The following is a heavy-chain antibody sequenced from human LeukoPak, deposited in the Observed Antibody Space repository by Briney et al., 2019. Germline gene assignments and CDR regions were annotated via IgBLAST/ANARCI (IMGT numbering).Heavy chain of an antibody. D-gene: IGHD6-6*01. CDR2: IRYDGSNK. J-gene: IGHJ4*02. CDR3: AKDHSSSCDFDY. V-gene: IGHV3-30*02. Sequence: GGPLRLSCAASGFTFSSYGMHWVRQAPGKGLEWVAFIRYDGSNKYYADSVKGRFTISRDNSKNTLYLQMNSLRAEDTAVYYCAKDHSSSCDFDYWGQGTLVTVSS. CDR1: GFTFSSYG.